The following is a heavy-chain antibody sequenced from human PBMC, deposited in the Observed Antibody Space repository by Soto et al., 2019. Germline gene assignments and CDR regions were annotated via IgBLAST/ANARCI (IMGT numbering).Heavy chain of an antibody. V-gene: IGHV3-11*06. Sequence: KSGGSLRFSCAASGFTFSDYYMSWIRQAPGKGLEWVSYISSSSSYTNYADSVKGRFTISRDNAKNSLYLQMNSLRAEDTAVYYCARDRDTAMVKSYYGMDVWGQGTTVTVS. CDR1: GFTFSDYY. CDR3: ARDRDTAMVKSYYGMDV. CDR2: ISSSSSYT. D-gene: IGHD5-18*01. J-gene: IGHJ6*02.